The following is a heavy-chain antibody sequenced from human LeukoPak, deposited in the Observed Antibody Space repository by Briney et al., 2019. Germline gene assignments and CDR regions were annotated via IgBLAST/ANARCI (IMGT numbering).Heavy chain of an antibody. J-gene: IGHJ4*02. Sequence: SETLSLTCTVSGGSIRSYYWSWIRQPPGKGLEWIGYIYYSGSTNYNPSLKSRVTISVDTSKNQFSLKLSSVTAADTAVYYCARGDVGVYAYFDYWGQGTLVTVSS. D-gene: IGHD2-8*02. CDR1: GGSIRSYY. CDR2: IYYSGST. V-gene: IGHV4-59*01. CDR3: ARGDVGVYAYFDY.